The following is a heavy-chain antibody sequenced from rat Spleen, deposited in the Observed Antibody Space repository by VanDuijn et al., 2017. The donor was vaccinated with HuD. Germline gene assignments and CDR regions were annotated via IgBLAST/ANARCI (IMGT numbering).Heavy chain of an antibody. CDR2: ISTGGGNT. Sequence: EVQLVESGGGLVQPRGSLKLSCAASGFTFSNYDMAWVRQAPTKGLEWIASISTGGGNTYYGDSVRGRFTISRDNAKSTLYLQMNSLRSEDTATYYCARQDTSGYSNWFTYWGQGTLVTVSS. CDR1: GFTFSNYD. CDR3: ARQDTSGYSNWFTY. V-gene: IGHV5S23*01. J-gene: IGHJ3*01. D-gene: IGHD4-3*01.